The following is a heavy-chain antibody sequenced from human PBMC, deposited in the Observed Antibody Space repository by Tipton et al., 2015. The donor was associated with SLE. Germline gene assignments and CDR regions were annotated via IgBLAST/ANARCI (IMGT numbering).Heavy chain of an antibody. CDR1: GFTVSSDY. J-gene: IGHJ6*02. D-gene: IGHD3-10*01. V-gene: IGHV3-53*04. Sequence: QLVQSGGGLVQPGGSLRLSCAASGFTVSSDYMSWVRQAPGKGLEWVSVIYSGGSTYYADSVKGRFTISRDNSKNTLYLQMNSLRAEDTAVYYCARDSEIDYGSGKREGWYYYYGMDVWGQGTTVTVSS. CDR3: ARDSEIDYGSGKREGWYYYYGMDV. CDR2: IYSGGST.